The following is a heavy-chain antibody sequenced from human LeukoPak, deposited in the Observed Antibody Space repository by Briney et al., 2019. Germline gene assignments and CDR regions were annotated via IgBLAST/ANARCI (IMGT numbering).Heavy chain of an antibody. CDR1: GGSISSGDYY. J-gene: IGHJ4*02. V-gene: IGHV4-30-4*01. CDR2: IYYSGST. Sequence: PSETLSLTCTVSGGSISSGDYYWSWIRQPPGKGLEWIGYIYYSGSTYYNPSLKSRVTISVDTSKNQFSLKLSSVTAADTAVYYCASIPVLYYDILTGYSRDYWGQGTLVTVSS. CDR3: ASIPVLYYDILTGYSRDY. D-gene: IGHD3-9*01.